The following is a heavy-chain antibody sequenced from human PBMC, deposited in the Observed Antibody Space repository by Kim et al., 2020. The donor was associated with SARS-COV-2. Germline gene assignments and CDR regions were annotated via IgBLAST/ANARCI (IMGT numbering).Heavy chain of an antibody. CDR1: AFTFSNYE. J-gene: IGHJ4*02. Sequence: GGSLRLSCAASAFTFSNYEMNWVRQAPGKGLEWVSYISSIGSTLYYADSVKGRFTISRDNAKNSLYLQMNSLRAEDTAVYYCAIVHDYGDYYWGQGTLVTVSS. V-gene: IGHV3-48*03. D-gene: IGHD4-17*01. CDR2: ISSIGSTL. CDR3: AIVHDYGDYY.